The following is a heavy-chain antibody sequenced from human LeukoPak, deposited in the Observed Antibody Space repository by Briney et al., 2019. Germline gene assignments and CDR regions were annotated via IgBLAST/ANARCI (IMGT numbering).Heavy chain of an antibody. Sequence: ASVKVSCKASGYTFTSYGISGVRQAPGQRPEWMGWMSPNSGDTGYAQKFQDRVTMTRNTSISTAYMELSSLRSDDTAVYYCARGPPNWGYDYWGPGTLVTVSS. D-gene: IGHD7-27*01. V-gene: IGHV1-8*02. CDR1: GYTFTSYG. J-gene: IGHJ4*02. CDR2: MSPNSGDT. CDR3: ARGPPNWGYDY.